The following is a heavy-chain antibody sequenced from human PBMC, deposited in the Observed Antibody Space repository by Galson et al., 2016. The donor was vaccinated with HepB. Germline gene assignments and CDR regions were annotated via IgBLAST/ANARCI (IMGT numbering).Heavy chain of an antibody. J-gene: IGHJ5*02. V-gene: IGHV1-46*01. Sequence: SVKVSCKASGYMFTNYYIHWVRQAPGQGLEWMGIINPTGVSTSYAQKFQGRVTLTRDTSTSTFNMELSGLRSEDTAVYYCAFTASSNWFGPWGQGTRVTVSS. CDR3: AFTASSNWFGP. CDR1: GYMFTNYY. CDR2: INPTGVST. D-gene: IGHD2-8*01.